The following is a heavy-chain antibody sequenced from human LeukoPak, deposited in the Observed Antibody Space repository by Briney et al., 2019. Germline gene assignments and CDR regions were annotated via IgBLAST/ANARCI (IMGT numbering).Heavy chain of an antibody. V-gene: IGHV3-21*01. CDR3: ARDRVGDYYDSSGYPFGY. Sequence: QAGGSLRLSCAASGFTFSSYSMNWVRQAPGKGLEWVSSISSSSSYIYYADSVKGRFTISRDNAKNSLYPQMNSLRAEDTAVYYCARDRVGDYYDSSGYPFGYWGQGTLVTVSS. D-gene: IGHD3-22*01. CDR2: ISSSSSYI. CDR1: GFTFSSYS. J-gene: IGHJ4*02.